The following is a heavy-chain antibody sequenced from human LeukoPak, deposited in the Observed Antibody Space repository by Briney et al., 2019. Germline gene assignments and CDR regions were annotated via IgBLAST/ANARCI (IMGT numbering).Heavy chain of an antibody. Sequence: SETLSLTCTVSADNTYYWSWTRQPPGKGLEWLGHISYSGGTHYNPSLKRRVTISIDTSKDQISLKLSSVTAADTALYYCAEMSGSASLNRWGQGTLGRVSS. D-gene: IGHD5-24*01. CDR2: ISYSGGT. V-gene: IGHV4-59*02. CDR3: AEMSGSASLNR. CDR1: ADNTYY. J-gene: IGHJ5*02.